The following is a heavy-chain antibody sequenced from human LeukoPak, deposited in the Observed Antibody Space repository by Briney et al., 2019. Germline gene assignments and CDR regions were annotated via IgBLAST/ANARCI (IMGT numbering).Heavy chain of an antibody. V-gene: IGHV1-69*05. J-gene: IGHJ4*02. D-gene: IGHD1-26*01. CDR1: GGTFSSSA. CDR2: VTPILGTT. CDR3: ARDDASAAMGFDS. Sequence: ASVKASCKASGGTFSSSAISWVRRAPGQGLEWMGGVTPILGTTNYAQKFQDRVSITTDESTSTAYMELRSLRYVDTAVYYCARDDASAAMGFDSWGQGTLVTVSS.